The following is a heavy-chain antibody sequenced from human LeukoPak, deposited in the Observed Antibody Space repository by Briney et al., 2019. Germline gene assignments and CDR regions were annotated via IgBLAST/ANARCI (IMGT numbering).Heavy chain of an antibody. J-gene: IGHJ4*02. CDR1: GGSISNYY. Sequence: SETLSLTCTVSGGSISNYYWSWIRQPPGRGLEWIGSIYYSGSTSYNPSLKSRVTISVDTSKNQFSLKLSSVTAADTAVYYCARLPTITFFDYWGQGTLVTVSS. CDR2: IYYSGST. D-gene: IGHD5-12*01. V-gene: IGHV4-39*01. CDR3: ARLPTITFFDY.